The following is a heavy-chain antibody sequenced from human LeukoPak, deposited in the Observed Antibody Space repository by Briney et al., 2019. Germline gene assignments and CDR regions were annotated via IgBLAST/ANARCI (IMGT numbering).Heavy chain of an antibody. CDR1: GYTFTSNY. V-gene: IGHV1-46*01. J-gene: IGHJ4*01. CDR3: ARDQEGFDY. Sequence: ASVKVSCKASGYTFTSNYIHWVRQAPGQGLEWMGMIYPRDGSTSYAQKFQGRVTVTRDTSTSTEHMELSGLRSEDTAVYYCARDQEGFDYWGQGNLVTVSS. CDR2: IYPRDGST.